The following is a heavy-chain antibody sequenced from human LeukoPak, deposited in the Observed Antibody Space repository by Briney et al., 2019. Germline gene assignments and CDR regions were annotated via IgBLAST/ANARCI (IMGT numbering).Heavy chain of an antibody. D-gene: IGHD6-19*01. CDR2: ISYDASNK. Sequence: GRSLRLSCAASGFTFSSYAIHWVRQAPGKGLEWVAVISYDASNKYYADSVKGRFTISRDNSKNTLYLQMNSLRAEDTAVYYCARDFGWYCHLDYWGQGTLVTVSS. J-gene: IGHJ4*02. V-gene: IGHV3-30-3*01. CDR3: ARDFGWYCHLDY. CDR1: GFTFSSYA.